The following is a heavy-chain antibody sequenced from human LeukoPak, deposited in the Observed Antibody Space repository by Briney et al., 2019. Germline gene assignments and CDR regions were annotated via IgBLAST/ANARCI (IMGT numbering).Heavy chain of an antibody. D-gene: IGHD3-3*01. Sequence: GGSLRLSCVASGFASEFSFSIYAMAWVRLAPGKGLEWVSALSDSGSSTYYADSVKGRFTISRDNSKNTLYLQMSSLRVEDTAVYYCAKSGWISDYDFWSGYPFDYWGQGTLVTVSS. CDR2: LSDSGSST. CDR3: AKSGWISDYDFWSGYPFDY. J-gene: IGHJ4*02. CDR1: GFASEFSFSIYA. V-gene: IGHV3-23*01.